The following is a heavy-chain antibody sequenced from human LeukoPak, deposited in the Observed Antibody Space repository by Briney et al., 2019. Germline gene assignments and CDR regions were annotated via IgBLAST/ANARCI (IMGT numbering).Heavy chain of an antibody. CDR3: AKEKTVLLWFGYHGGGYFDL. Sequence: QPGRSLRLSCAASGFTFDDYAMHWVRQAPGKGLEWVSGISWNSGSIGYADSVKGRFTISRDNAKNSLYLQMNSLRAEDTALYYCAKEKTVLLWFGYHGGGYFDLWGRGTLVTVSS. CDR1: GFTFDDYA. CDR2: ISWNSGSI. V-gene: IGHV3-9*01. J-gene: IGHJ2*01. D-gene: IGHD3-10*01.